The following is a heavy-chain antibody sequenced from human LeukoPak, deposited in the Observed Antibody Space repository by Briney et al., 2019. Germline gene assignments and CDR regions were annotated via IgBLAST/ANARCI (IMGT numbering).Heavy chain of an antibody. V-gene: IGHV4-39*07. CDR1: GDSIRSTTFY. CDR3: ARGRGYSYGPYPYYYYYMDV. D-gene: IGHD5-18*01. J-gene: IGHJ6*03. CDR2: IYYSGNT. Sequence: PSETLSLTCTVSGDSIRSTTFYWGWIRQPPGKGLEWIGSIYYSGNTYYNPSLMSRVTISVDTSKNQFSLHLSSVTAADTAVYYCARGRGYSYGPYPYYYYYMDVWGKGTTVTVSS.